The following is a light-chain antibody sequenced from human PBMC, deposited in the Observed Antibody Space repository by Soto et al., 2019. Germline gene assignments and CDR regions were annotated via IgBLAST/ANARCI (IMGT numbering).Light chain of an antibody. CDR2: AAS. V-gene: IGKV1-9*01. Sequence: DIQLTQSPSLVSASVGDRVTITCRASQAISTYLAWYQQASGKAPKLLISAASTLQRGVPSRFSGSGSGTEFTLTISSLQPDDFATYYCQQYNSYSPSTFGQGTKVDIK. J-gene: IGKJ1*01. CDR3: QQYNSYSPST. CDR1: QAISTY.